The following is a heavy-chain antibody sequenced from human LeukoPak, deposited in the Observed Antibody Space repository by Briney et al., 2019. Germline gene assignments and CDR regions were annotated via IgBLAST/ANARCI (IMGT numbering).Heavy chain of an antibody. D-gene: IGHD6-6*01. J-gene: IGHJ4*02. V-gene: IGHV1-8*03. CDR2: MNPNSGNT. Sequence: ASVKVSCKASGYTFTSYDINWVRQATGQGLEWMGWMNPNSGNTGYAQKFQGRVTITRNTSISTAYMELSSLRSEDTAVYYCASLSSSRNPAGYWGQGTLVTVSS. CDR1: GYTFTSYD. CDR3: ASLSSSRNPAGY.